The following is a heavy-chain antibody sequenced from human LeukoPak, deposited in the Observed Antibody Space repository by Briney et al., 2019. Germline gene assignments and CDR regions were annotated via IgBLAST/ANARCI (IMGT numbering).Heavy chain of an antibody. J-gene: IGHJ4*02. CDR3: ARASALGGF. CDR1: GFPFNGYN. Sequence: GGSLRLSCVASGFPFNGYNMNWVRQAPGKGLEWVSYISSSGSTTYYADSVKGRFTISRDNAQNSLYLQMNSLRDEDTAVYYCARASALGGFRGQGTLVTVSS. V-gene: IGHV3-48*02. D-gene: IGHD1-26*01. CDR2: ISSSGSTT.